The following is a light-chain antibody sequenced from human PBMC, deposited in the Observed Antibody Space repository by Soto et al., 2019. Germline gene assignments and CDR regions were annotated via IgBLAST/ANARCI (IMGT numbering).Light chain of an antibody. V-gene: IGKV3-20*01. J-gene: IGKJ4*01. CDR1: QSVSSSS. CDR3: QQYDSSRLT. CDR2: GAS. Sequence: EIVLTQFPDTLSLSPGERATLSCRASQSVSSSSLAWYQQKRGQAPRLLIHGASSRATGIPERFSGSGSGTDFTLTISRLEPEDFAVYYCQQYDSSRLTFGGGTKVEIK.